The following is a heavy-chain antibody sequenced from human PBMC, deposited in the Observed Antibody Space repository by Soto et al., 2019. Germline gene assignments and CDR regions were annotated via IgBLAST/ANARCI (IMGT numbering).Heavy chain of an antibody. CDR3: ARGDSSSSDFDY. J-gene: IGHJ4*02. CDR2: IIPIFGTA. V-gene: IGHV1-69*13. CDR1: GGTFSSYA. Sequence: SVKVSCKASGGTFSSYAISWVRQAPGQGLEWMGGIIPIFGTANYAQKFQGRVTITADESTSTAYMELSSLRSEDTAVYYCARGDSSSSDFDYWGQGTLVTVSS. D-gene: IGHD6-6*01.